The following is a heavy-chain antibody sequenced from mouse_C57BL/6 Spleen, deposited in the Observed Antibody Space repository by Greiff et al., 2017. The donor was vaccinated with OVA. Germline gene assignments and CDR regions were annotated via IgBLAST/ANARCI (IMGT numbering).Heavy chain of an antibody. Sequence: VQLQQSGAELVRPGASVTLSCKASGYTFTDYEMHWVKQTPVHGLEWIGAIDPETGGTAYNQKFKGKAILTADNSSSTSYMELRSLTSEDSAVYYCTIGGDLLWLRRFAYWGQGTLVTVSA. CDR1: GYTFTDYE. J-gene: IGHJ3*01. D-gene: IGHD2-2*01. V-gene: IGHV1-15*01. CDR2: IDPETGGT. CDR3: TIGGDLLWLRRFAY.